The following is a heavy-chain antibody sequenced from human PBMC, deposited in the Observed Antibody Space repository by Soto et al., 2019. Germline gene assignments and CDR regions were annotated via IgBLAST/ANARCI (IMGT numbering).Heavy chain of an antibody. D-gene: IGHD3-22*01. Sequence: QVQLVESGGGVVQPGRSLRLSCGASGFTFSNYGMHWVRQAPGKGLEWVAVIWYDGTNKVYADSVKGRITISRDNSKNTLYLQMNSLRAEDTAVYYCARDQDDYDSSGYFYGMDVWGQGTTVTVSS. CDR1: GFTFSNYG. V-gene: IGHV3-33*01. CDR3: ARDQDDYDSSGYFYGMDV. J-gene: IGHJ6*02. CDR2: IWYDGTNK.